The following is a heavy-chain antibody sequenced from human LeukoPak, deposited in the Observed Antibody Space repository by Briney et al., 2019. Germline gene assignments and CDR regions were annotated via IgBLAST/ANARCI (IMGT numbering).Heavy chain of an antibody. V-gene: IGHV1-18*01. CDR2: ISASDGTT. CDR3: ARCGAAVTTHFSH. D-gene: IGHD4-17*01. CDR1: GYSFSIYG. Sequence: ASVKVSCKASGYSFSIYGITWARQAPGQGLEYLGWISASDGTTNYAQKVQDRVTMTTDTSTSTAYLELRSLRSEDTAVSYCARCGAAVTTHFSHWGQGTLVTVSS. J-gene: IGHJ4*02.